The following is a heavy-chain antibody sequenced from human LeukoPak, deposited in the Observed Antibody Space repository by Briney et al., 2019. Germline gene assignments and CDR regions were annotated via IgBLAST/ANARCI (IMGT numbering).Heavy chain of an antibody. CDR2: IYPGDSDT. V-gene: IGHV5-51*01. CDR3: ARHGSGVVAFSYNWFDP. CDR1: GSSFTSYW. D-gene: IGHD3-3*01. J-gene: IGHJ5*02. Sequence: GESLKISCKGSGSSFTSYWIGWVRQMPGKGLEWMGIIYPGDSDTRYSPSFQGQVTISVDKSISTAYLQWSSLKASDTAMYYCARHGSGVVAFSYNWFDPWGQGTLVTVSS.